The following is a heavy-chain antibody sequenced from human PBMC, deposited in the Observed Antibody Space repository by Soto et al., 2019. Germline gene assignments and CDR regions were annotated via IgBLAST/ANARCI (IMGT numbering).Heavy chain of an antibody. Sequence: SETLSLTCTVSGGSISSYYWSWIRQPPGKGLEWIGYIYYSGSTNYNPSLKSRVTISVDTSKNQFSLKLSSVTAADTAVYYYARTKGGYDGGDYYYYYYYMDVWGKGTTVTVSS. CDR3: ARTKGGYDGGDYYYYYYYMDV. CDR1: GGSISSYY. CDR2: IYYSGST. J-gene: IGHJ6*03. D-gene: IGHD5-12*01. V-gene: IGHV4-59*08.